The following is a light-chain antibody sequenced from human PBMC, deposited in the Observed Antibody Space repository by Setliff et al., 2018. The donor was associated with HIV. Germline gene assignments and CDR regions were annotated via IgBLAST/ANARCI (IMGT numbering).Light chain of an antibody. J-gene: IGLJ3*02. CDR1: SSNIGSNY. Sequence: QSVLAQPPSASGTPGQRITISCSGGSSNIGSNYVYWYQHLPGTAPKLLIFKNNRRPSGVPDRFSGSKSGTSGSLAISGLRSEDEADYSCAAWDDNLNAWVFGGGTKVTVL. V-gene: IGLV1-47*01. CDR3: AAWDDNLNAWV. CDR2: KNN.